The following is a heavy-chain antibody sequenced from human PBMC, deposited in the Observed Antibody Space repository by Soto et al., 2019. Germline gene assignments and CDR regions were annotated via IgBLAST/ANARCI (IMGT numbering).Heavy chain of an antibody. D-gene: IGHD3-3*01. V-gene: IGHV3-23*01. Sequence: EVQLLESGGGLVQPGGSLRLSCAASGFTFSSYAMSWVRQAPGKGLEWVSAISGSGGSTYYADSVKGRFTISRDNSKNTLYLQMNSLRAEDTAVYYCAKMSDAYYDFWSGYNLNDYWGQGTLVTVSS. CDR2: ISGSGGST. J-gene: IGHJ4*02. CDR1: GFTFSSYA. CDR3: AKMSDAYYDFWSGYNLNDY.